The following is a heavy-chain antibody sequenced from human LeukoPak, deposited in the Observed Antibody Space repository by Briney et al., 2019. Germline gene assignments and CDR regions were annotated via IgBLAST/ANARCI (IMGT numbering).Heavy chain of an antibody. CDR1: GYTFTSYG. V-gene: IGHV1-18*01. Sequence: GASVKVSCKASGYTFTSYGVSWVRQAPGQGLEWMGWISAYNGNTNYAQKLQGRVTMTTDTSTSTAYTELRRLRCDGTAVYYCGAEYYDFWSGYYLFDPWGQGTLVTVSS. J-gene: IGHJ5*02. CDR2: ISAYNGNT. CDR3: GAEYYDFWSGYYLFDP. D-gene: IGHD3-3*01.